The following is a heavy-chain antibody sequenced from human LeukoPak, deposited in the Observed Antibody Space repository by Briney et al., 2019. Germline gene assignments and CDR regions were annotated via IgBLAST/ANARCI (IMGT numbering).Heavy chain of an antibody. CDR2: IGSSSSYI. J-gene: IGHJ4*02. CDR1: GFTFSSYS. Sequence: GGSLRLSCAASGFTFSSYSMNWVRQAPGKGLEWVSSIGSSSSYIYYADSVKGRFTISRDNAKNSLYLQMNSLRAEDTAVYYCAKEGTYSSGWYGYWGQGTLVTVSS. D-gene: IGHD6-19*01. V-gene: IGHV3-21*01. CDR3: AKEGTYSSGWYGY.